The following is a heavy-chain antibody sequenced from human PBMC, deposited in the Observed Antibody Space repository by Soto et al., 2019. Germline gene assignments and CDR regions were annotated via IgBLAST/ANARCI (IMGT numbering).Heavy chain of an antibody. CDR2: ISHSGST. J-gene: IGHJ4*02. Sequence: SLTCAVSSGSISSGGYSWSWIRQSPGKGLEWIGYISHSGSTYYSPSLKSRVTISVDRSKNQFSLKLSSVTAADTAVYYCASGSHVPHYWGQGTLVTVSS. D-gene: IGHD6-6*01. CDR1: SGSISSGGYS. CDR3: ASGSHVPHY. V-gene: IGHV4-30-2*06.